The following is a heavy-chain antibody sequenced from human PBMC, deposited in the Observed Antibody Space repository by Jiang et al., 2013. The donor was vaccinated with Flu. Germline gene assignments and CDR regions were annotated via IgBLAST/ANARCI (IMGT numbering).Heavy chain of an antibody. CDR2: IYWNDDK. CDR1: GFSLSTSGVG. CDR3: ARTTNHYVWGSYRYVGAFDI. V-gene: IGHV2-5*01. D-gene: IGHD3-16*02. J-gene: IGHJ3*02. Sequence: QTLTLTCTFSGFSLSTSGVGVGWIRQPPGKALEWLALIYWNDDKRYSPSLKSRLTITKDTSKNQVVLTMTNMDPVDTATYYCARTTNHYVWGSYRYVGAFDIWGQGTMVTVSS.